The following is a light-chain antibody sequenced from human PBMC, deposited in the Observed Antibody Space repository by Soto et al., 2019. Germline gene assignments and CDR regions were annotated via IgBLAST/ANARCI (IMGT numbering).Light chain of an antibody. CDR3: QQYHNWPA. Sequence: EVVLTQSPGTLSLYTGERATLSCRASQSVFSSLAWFQQKPGQAPRLLIYGAATRATGIPARFSGSGSGTEFSLTISSLQSEDFAVYYCQQYHNWPAFGQG. V-gene: IGKV3-15*01. CDR2: GAA. CDR1: QSVFSS. J-gene: IGKJ1*01.